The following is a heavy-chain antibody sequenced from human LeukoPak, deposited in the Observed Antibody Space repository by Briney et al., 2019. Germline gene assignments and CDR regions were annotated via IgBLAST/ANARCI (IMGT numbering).Heavy chain of an antibody. Sequence: PGGSLRLSCAASGFTFTNNFMSWVRQVPGKGLEWVANIKQDGSETTYADSVRGRFTIFGDNAKDSVYLQMNSLRAEDSATYYCVREGFYFFDFWGQGTLVTVSS. CDR2: IKQDGSET. CDR3: VREGFYFFDF. V-gene: IGHV3-7*01. J-gene: IGHJ4*01. CDR1: GFTFTNNF.